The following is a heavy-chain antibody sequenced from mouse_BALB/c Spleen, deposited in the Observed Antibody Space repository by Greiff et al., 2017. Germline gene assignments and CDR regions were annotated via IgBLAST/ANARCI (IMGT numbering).Heavy chain of an antibody. Sequence: EVKLQESGGGLVQPGGSLKLSCAASGFTFSSYTMSWVRQTPEKRLEWVAYISNGGGSTYYPDTVKGRFTISRDNAKNTLYLQMSSLKSEDTAMYYCARQGGGQGGYFDYWGQGTTLTVSS. J-gene: IGHJ2*01. CDR2: ISNGGGST. D-gene: IGHD3-3*01. CDR1: GFTFSSYT. CDR3: ARQGGGQGGYFDY. V-gene: IGHV5-12-2*01.